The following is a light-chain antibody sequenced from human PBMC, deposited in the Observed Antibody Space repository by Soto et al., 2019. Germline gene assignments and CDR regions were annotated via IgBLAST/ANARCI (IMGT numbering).Light chain of an antibody. CDR2: GAS. CDR1: QSVSNNY. V-gene: IGKV3-20*01. Sequence: EIVLTQSPGTLSLSPGEIATLSFMASQSVSNNYLAWYQQEPGQAPRLLIYGASSRATGIPNRFSGSGSGTDFTLTISRLEPEDFAVYYCQQYGNSPQTFGQGTKVDIK. J-gene: IGKJ1*01. CDR3: QQYGNSPQT.